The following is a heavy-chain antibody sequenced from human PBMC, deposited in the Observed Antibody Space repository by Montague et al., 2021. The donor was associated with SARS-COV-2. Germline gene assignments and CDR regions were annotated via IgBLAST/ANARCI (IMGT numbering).Heavy chain of an antibody. CDR1: GGSMSDHY. Sequence: SETLSLTCTVSGGSMSDHYRAWIRQPPGKGLEWLAYIYYSGGINSNASLKSRVTTSVDTSKNQFSLKLTSVTAADTAVYYCARAVSVRRAVNWFDPWGQGTLVTVSS. CDR3: ARAVSVRRAVNWFDP. D-gene: IGHD3-10*01. J-gene: IGHJ5*02. CDR2: IYYSGGI. V-gene: IGHV4-59*11.